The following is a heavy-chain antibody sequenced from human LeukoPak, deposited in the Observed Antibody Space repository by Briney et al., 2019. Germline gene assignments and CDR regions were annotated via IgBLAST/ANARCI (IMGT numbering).Heavy chain of an antibody. CDR3: ARDANYDYVWGSYRIYYYYMDV. CDR2: IKQDGSEK. CDR1: GFTFSSYW. J-gene: IGHJ6*03. D-gene: IGHD3-16*02. Sequence: GGSLRLSCAASGFTFSSYWMSWVRQAPGKGLEWVANIKQDGSEKYYVDSVKGRFTISRDNAKNSLYLQMNSLRAEDTAVYYCARDANYDYVWGSYRIYYYYMDVWGKGTTVTVSS. V-gene: IGHV3-7*01.